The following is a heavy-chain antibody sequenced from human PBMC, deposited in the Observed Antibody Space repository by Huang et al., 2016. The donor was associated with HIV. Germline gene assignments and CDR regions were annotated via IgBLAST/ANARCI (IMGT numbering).Heavy chain of an antibody. CDR2: IIPMFGTP. CDR3: ARGQLGSYGDYDVLY. CDR1: GGTFSKYA. Sequence: QVQLVQSGAEVKTPGSSVKVSCKAYGGTFSKYAISWVRQAPGQGSEWMGGIIPMFGTPTYARKFQGRVTITADDSTSTTYVEVSSLRSEDTALYYCARGQLGSYGDYDVLYWGQGTLVTVSS. V-gene: IGHV1-69*13. J-gene: IGHJ4*02. D-gene: IGHD4-17*01.